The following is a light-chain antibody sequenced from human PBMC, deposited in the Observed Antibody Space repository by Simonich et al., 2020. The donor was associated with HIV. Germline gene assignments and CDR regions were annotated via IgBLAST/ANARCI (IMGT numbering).Light chain of an antibody. CDR2: WAS. CDR3: QQYYSTPLT. CDR1: QTVLYSSNNKNF. V-gene: IGKV4-1*01. Sequence: DIVMTQSPDSLAVSLGERATINCKSSQTVLYSSNNKNFLAWYHQKPGQPPKLLIYWASTRESGVPARFSGSGSGTDFTLTISSLQAEDVAVYYCQQYYSTPLTFGGGTKVEIK. J-gene: IGKJ4*01.